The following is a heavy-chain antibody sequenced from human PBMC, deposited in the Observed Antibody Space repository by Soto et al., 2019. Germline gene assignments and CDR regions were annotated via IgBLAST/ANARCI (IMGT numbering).Heavy chain of an antibody. V-gene: IGHV1-69*02. D-gene: IGHD3-9*01. Sequence: QVQLVQSGAAVKKPGPSVKVSCKASGGTFSSYTISWVRQAPGQGLEWLGRIIPILGIANYAQKFQGRVTITADKSTSTAYMELSSLRSEGTAVYYCARGVSYDILPGIDYYYYGMDVWGQGTTVTVSS. CDR1: GGTFSSYT. CDR3: ARGVSYDILPGIDYYYYGMDV. CDR2: IIPILGIA. J-gene: IGHJ6*02.